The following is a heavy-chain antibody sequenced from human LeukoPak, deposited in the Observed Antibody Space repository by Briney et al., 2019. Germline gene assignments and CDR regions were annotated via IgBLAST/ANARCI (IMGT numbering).Heavy chain of an antibody. Sequence: SETLSLTCAVYGGSFSGYYWSWIRQPPGKGLEWIGEINHSGSTNYNPSLKSRVTISVDTSKNHFSLKLSSVTAADTAVYYCARGPRYSLDFWGQGTLVTVSS. V-gene: IGHV4-34*01. J-gene: IGHJ4*02. CDR1: GGSFSGYY. D-gene: IGHD3-16*02. CDR3: ARGPRYSLDF. CDR2: INHSGST.